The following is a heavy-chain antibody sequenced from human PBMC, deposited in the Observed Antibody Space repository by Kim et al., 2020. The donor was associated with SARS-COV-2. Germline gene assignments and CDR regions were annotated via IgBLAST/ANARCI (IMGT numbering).Heavy chain of an antibody. J-gene: IGHJ4*02. D-gene: IGHD2-15*01. CDR3: ARGAGRGYGGIPALDY. V-gene: IGHV4-31*02. Sequence: SLKSRVTISVDTSKNQFSLKLSSVTAADTAVYYCARGAGRGYGGIPALDYWGQGTLVTVSS.